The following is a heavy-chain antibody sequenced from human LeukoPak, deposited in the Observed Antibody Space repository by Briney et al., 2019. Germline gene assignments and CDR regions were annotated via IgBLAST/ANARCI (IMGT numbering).Heavy chain of an antibody. V-gene: IGHV3-30*09. CDR1: GFSFSDYA. CDR3: ARTLWDKSDGYDYFFDY. CDR2: ISFDGNDK. D-gene: IGHD5-12*01. J-gene: IGHJ4*02. Sequence: GRSLRLSCAASGFSFSDYAMHWVRQAPGKGLEWLAVISFDGNDKYYAGSVKGRFALSRDNSKNTLDLQMNSLIPEDTAVYYCARTLWDKSDGYDYFFDYWGQGSLVNVSS.